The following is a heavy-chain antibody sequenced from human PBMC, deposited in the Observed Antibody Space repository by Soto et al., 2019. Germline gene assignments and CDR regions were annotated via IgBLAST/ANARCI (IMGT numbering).Heavy chain of an antibody. V-gene: IGHV3-66*01. CDR2: IYSGGST. Sequence: GGSLRLSCAASGFTVSSNYMSWVRQAPGKGLEWVSVIYSGGSTYYADSVKGRFTISRDNSKNTLYLQMNSLRAEDTAVYYCARGSGGTIYYYYYMEVWGKGTTVTVSS. J-gene: IGHJ6*03. CDR3: ARGSGGTIYYYYYMEV. D-gene: IGHD1-1*01. CDR1: GFTVSSNY.